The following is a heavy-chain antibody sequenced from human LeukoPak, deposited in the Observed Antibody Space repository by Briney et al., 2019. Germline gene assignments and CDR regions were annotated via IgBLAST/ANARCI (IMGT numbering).Heavy chain of an antibody. V-gene: IGHV4-34*01. J-gene: IGHJ4*02. D-gene: IGHD3-3*01. CDR2: INHSGST. Sequence: SETLSLTCAVYGGSFSGYYWSWIRQPPGKGLEWIGEINHSGSTNYNPSLKSRVTISVDTSKNQFSLKLSSVTAADTAVYYCARRIGYYDFWSGPQGGHYYFDYWGQGTLVTVSS. CDR3: ARRIGYYDFWSGPQGGHYYFDY. CDR1: GGSFSGYY.